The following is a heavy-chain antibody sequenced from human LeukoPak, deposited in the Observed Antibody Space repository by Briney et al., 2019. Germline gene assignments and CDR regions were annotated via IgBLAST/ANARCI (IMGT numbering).Heavy chain of an antibody. CDR1: GGSFSGYY. CDR3: ARGGGRYCSSTSCYVGY. CDR2: INHSGST. V-gene: IGHV4-34*01. D-gene: IGHD2-2*01. Sequence: PSETLSLTCAVYGGSFSGYYWSWIRQPPGKGLEWIGEINHSGSTNYNPSLKSRATISVDTSKNQFSLKLSSVTAADTAVYYCARGGGRYCSSTSCYVGYWGQGTLVTVSS. J-gene: IGHJ4*02.